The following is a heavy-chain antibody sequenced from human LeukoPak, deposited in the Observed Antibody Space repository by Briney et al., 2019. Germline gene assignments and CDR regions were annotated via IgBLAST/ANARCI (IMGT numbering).Heavy chain of an antibody. V-gene: IGHV1-3*01. CDR2: INPGNGDT. CDR3: ARKDYFGSGVYFLDY. D-gene: IGHD3-10*01. Sequence: GASVKVSCKASGYTFTTFPIHWVRQAPGQSLEWMGWINPGNGDTGYLQKFQGRVTITRDTSASTAYMELSSLISEDTALYYCARKDYFGSGVYFLDYWGQGALVTVSS. J-gene: IGHJ4*02. CDR1: GYTFTTFP.